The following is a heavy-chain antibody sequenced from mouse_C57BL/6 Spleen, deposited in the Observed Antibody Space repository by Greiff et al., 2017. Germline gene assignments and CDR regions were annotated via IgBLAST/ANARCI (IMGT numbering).Heavy chain of an antibody. D-gene: IGHD2-4*01. J-gene: IGHJ2*01. Sequence: VQLQQSGAELVRPGTSVKVSCKASGYAFTNYLIEWVKQRPGQGLEWIGVINPGSGGTNYNEKFKGKATLTADTSSSTAYMQLSSLTSEDSAVYFGAREFYDYDGGDYWGQGTTLTVSA. CDR3: AREFYDYDGGDY. V-gene: IGHV1-54*01. CDR1: GYAFTNYL. CDR2: INPGSGGT.